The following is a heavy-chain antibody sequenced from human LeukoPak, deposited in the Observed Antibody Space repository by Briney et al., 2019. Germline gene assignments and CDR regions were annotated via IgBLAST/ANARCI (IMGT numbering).Heavy chain of an antibody. CDR3: ARGARRITIFGVVISYYYYGMDV. J-gene: IGHJ6*02. V-gene: IGHV4-34*01. Sequence: SETLSLTCAVYGGSFRGYYWSWLRQPPGKGREWIGEINHSGSHNYHPSRKSRVTISVETSKNQFSLKLSSVTAADTAVYYCARGARRITIFGVVISYYYYGMDVWGQGTTVTVSS. CDR2: INHSGSH. CDR1: GGSFRGYY. D-gene: IGHD3-3*01.